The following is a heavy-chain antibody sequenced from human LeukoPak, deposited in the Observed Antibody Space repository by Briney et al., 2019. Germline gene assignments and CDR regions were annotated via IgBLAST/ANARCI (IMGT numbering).Heavy chain of an antibody. CDR1: GYTFTSYY. Sequence: GASVKVSCKASGYTFTSYYMHWVRQAPGQGLEWMGWINPNSGGTNYAQKFQGRVTMTRDTSISTAYMELSRLRSDDTAVYYCARERYSSGWYDGAFDIWGQGTMVTVSS. V-gene: IGHV1-2*02. J-gene: IGHJ3*02. CDR3: ARERYSSGWYDGAFDI. D-gene: IGHD6-19*01. CDR2: INPNSGGT.